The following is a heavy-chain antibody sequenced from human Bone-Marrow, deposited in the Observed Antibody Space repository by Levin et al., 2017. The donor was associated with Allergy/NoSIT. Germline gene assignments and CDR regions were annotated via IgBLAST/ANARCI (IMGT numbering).Heavy chain of an antibody. J-gene: IGHJ4*02. Sequence: GESLKISCAASGFTFSDYYMSWIRQAPGKGLEWVSYISSSGSTIYYADSVRGRFTISRDNAKNSLYLQMNSLRAEDTAVYYCARRDTAMGPNGFQYYFDYWGQGTLVTVSS. D-gene: IGHD5-18*01. V-gene: IGHV3-11*01. CDR2: ISSSGSTI. CDR1: GFTFSDYY. CDR3: ARRDTAMGPNGFQYYFDY.